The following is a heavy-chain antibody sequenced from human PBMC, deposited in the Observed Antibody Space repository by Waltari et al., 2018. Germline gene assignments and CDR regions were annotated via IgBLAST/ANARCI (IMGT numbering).Heavy chain of an antibody. CDR3: ARIPYYYDKAPLDS. V-gene: IGHV1-69*18. J-gene: IGHJ4*02. CDR2: IIPFFGSP. Sequence: QVQLVQSGAEVKKPGSSVKVSCKASGDTFSSYGISWVRQAPGQRLEWMGKIIPFFGSPDYAENFQGRVTITADESTTTTYLELSSLTSEDTAVYYCARIPYYYDKAPLDSWGQGTLVTVSP. D-gene: IGHD3-16*01. CDR1: GDTFSSYG.